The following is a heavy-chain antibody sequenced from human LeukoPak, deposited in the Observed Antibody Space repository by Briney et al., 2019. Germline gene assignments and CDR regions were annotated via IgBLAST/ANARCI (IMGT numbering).Heavy chain of an antibody. CDR2: IYYSGST. CDR3: ARGSGSYYNGYDY. J-gene: IGHJ4*02. D-gene: IGHD3-10*01. CDR1: GGSNSSYY. V-gene: IGHV4-59*08. Sequence: SETLSLTCTVSGGSNSSYYWSWIRQPPGKGLEWIGYIYYSGSTNYNPSLKSRVTISVDTSKNQFSLKLSSVTAADTAVYYCARGSGSYYNGYDYWGQGTLVTVSS.